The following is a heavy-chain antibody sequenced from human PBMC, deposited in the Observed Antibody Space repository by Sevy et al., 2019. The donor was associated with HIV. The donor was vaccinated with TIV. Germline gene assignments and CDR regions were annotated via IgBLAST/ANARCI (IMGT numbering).Heavy chain of an antibody. CDR1: GGSVNSGPYY. Sequence: SETLSLTCTVSGGSVNSGPYYWSWIRQPPGKGLEWIGYIYSSGSTNYDPSLKSRVTISVDTSKNQFSLNLISVTAAETAVYYCARVSAEVAGKPHFDHWGQGTLVTVSS. D-gene: IGHD6-19*01. CDR2: IYSSGST. CDR3: ARVSAEVAGKPHFDH. V-gene: IGHV4-61*01. J-gene: IGHJ4*02.